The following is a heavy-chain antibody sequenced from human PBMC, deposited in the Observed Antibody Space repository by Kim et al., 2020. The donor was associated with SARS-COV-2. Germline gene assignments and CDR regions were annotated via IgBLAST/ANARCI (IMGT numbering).Heavy chain of an antibody. CDR1: GAPISSSY. CDR3: ASWDYSDNACLVH. D-gene: IGHD4-4*01. Sequence: SETLSLTCTVSGAPISSSYWVWVRQPPGKGLEWMVTFFRRGITSSNPSLKSRATISADTPNHQLSLQLSSVTAADTAVYYCASWDYSDNACLVHWGQGTLGSVFS. CDR2: FFRRGIT. J-gene: IGHJ4*02. V-gene: IGHV4-59*13.